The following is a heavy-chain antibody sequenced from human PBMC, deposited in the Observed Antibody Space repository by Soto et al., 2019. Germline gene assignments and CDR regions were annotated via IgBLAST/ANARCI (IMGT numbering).Heavy chain of an antibody. D-gene: IGHD3-16*02. V-gene: IGHV4-34*01. Sequence: SLTCAVYGGSFSGYYWSWIRQPPGKGLEWIGEINHSGSTNYNPSLKSRVTISVDTSKNQFSLKLSSVTAADTAVYYCARGTGSLGELSLYYFDYWGQGTLVTVSS. CDR1: GGSFSGYY. CDR2: INHSGST. J-gene: IGHJ4*02. CDR3: ARGTGSLGELSLYYFDY.